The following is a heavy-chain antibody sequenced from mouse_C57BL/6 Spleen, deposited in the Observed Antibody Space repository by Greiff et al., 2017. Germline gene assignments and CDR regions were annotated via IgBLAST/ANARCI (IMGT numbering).Heavy chain of an antibody. Sequence: EVKLVESGGDSVKPGGSLKLSCAASGFTFSSYGMSWVRQTPDKRLEWVATISSGGSYTYYPDSVTGRFTISRDNAKNTLYLQMSSLKSEDTAMYYCSSGDYWGQGTTLTVSS. D-gene: IGHD1-1*01. V-gene: IGHV5-6*02. J-gene: IGHJ2*01. CDR3: SSGDY. CDR2: ISSGGSYT. CDR1: GFTFSSYG.